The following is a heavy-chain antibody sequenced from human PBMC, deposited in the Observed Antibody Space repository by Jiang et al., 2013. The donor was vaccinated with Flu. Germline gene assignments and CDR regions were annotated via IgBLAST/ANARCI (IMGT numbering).Heavy chain of an antibody. Sequence: EVKKPGASVKVSCKTSGYTFISYGISWVRQAPGQGLEWMGWISVHDGYTNYGQKVQDRVTMTTDTGTSTAYMELRSLRSDDTAMYYCARGRRGYSGYDFDYWGQGTLVTVSS. CDR2: ISVHDGYT. J-gene: IGHJ4*02. CDR3: ARGRRGYSGYDFDY. D-gene: IGHD5-12*01. V-gene: IGHV1-18*01. CDR1: GYTFISYG.